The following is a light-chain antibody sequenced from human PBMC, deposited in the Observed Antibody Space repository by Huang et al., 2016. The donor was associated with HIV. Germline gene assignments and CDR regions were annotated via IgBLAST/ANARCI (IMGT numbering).Light chain of an antibody. CDR2: AS. CDR1: QSINSN. CDR3: QHYNNWPPLVT. V-gene: IGKV3-15*01. J-gene: IGKJ4*01. Sequence: EMVMTQSPATLSVSPGERATVSCRASQSINSNLAWYQQKPGASTRATGIPARFRGSGSGTEFTLTISSLQSEDFAFYYCQHYNNWPPLVTFGGGTKVEIK.